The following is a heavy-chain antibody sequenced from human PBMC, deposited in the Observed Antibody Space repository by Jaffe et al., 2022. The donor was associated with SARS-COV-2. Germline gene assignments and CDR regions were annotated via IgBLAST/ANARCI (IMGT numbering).Heavy chain of an antibody. CDR1: GYSFSDYA. J-gene: IGHJ4*02. CDR2: INAGNGNT. D-gene: IGHD2-2*01. V-gene: IGHV1-3*01. CDR3: ARVYCSPTSCQYYPEY. Sequence: QVQLVQSGAEAKKPGASVKVSCKASGYSFSDYAMHWVRQAPGQKLEWMGWINAGNGNTEYSQKFQGRVTITRDTSASTAYMELSSLRSEDTAIYYCARVYCSPTSCQYYPEYWGQGTLVTVSS.